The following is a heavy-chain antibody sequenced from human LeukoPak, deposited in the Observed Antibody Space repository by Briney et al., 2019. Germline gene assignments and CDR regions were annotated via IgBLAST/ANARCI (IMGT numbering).Heavy chain of an antibody. D-gene: IGHD2-2*02. CDR3: VRVYTGSSWGAFDY. Sequence: SETLSLTCAVSGYSISSGYYWGWIRQPPEKGLEWIGSVYHSGSTSYNPSLVSRVAISVDTSRNQFSLKLRSMTAADTAVYYCVRVYTGSSWGAFDYWGQGTLVTVSS. CDR2: VYHSGST. V-gene: IGHV4-38-2*01. J-gene: IGHJ4*02. CDR1: GYSISSGYY.